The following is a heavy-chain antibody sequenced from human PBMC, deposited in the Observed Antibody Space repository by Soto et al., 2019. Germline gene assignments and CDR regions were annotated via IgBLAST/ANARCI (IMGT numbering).Heavy chain of an antibody. J-gene: IGHJ5*02. CDR1: GYSISSGYY. V-gene: IGHV4-38-2*02. D-gene: IGHD3-22*01. CDR3: VRDRSYYDSSGYPGGWFDP. Sequence: PSETLSLTCAVSGYSISSGYYWGWIRQPPGKGLEWIGSIYHSGSTYYNPSLKSRVTISVDTSKNQFSLKLSSVTAADTAVYYCVRDRSYYDSSGYPGGWFDPWGQGTLVTVSS. CDR2: IYHSGST.